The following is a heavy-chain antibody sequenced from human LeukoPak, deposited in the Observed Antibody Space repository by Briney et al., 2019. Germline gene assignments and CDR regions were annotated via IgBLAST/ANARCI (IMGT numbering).Heavy chain of an antibody. CDR3: VRAQTGTTNYYYYGMDV. J-gene: IGHJ6*02. Sequence: ASVKVSCKASGYTFTSYAMNWVRQAPGQGLEWMGWVNTNTGNPTYAQGFTGWFVFSLDTSVSTAYLQISSLKAEDTAVYYCVRAQTGTTNYYYYGMDVWGQGTTVTVSS. CDR1: GYTFTSYA. V-gene: IGHV7-4-1*02. D-gene: IGHD1-7*01. CDR2: VNTNTGNP.